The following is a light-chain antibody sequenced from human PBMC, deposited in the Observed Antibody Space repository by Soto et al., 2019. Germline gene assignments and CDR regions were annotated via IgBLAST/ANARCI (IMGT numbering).Light chain of an antibody. Sequence: DIQLTKSPSSVSASVGDSVTITCRASQQLXANLAWYESKPGRAPELLXRAASTWQSGVPSRLSGSGSGTAFTLTINSLQPEDFVTYYCQQAYSFPITFGQGTRLEIK. V-gene: IGKV1D-12*01. CDR2: AAS. CDR1: QQLXAN. J-gene: IGKJ5*01. CDR3: QQAYSFPIT.